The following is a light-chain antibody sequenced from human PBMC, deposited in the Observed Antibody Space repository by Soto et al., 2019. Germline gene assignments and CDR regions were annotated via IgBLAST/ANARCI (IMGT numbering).Light chain of an antibody. CDR1: SSDVGNYNS. CDR2: EVS. V-gene: IGLV2-8*01. Sequence: QSALTQPPSASGSPGQSVTIFCTGTSSDVGNYNSVSWYQQHPGKAPKLVIFEVSKRPSGVPHRFSGSKSGNTASLTVSGLQPEDEADYYCSSYSGGNDLVFGGGTKLTVL. CDR3: SSYSGGNDLV. J-gene: IGLJ3*02.